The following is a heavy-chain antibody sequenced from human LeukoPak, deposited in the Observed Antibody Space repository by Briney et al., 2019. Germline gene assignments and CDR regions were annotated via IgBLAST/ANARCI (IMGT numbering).Heavy chain of an antibody. CDR1: GFTLDDYA. V-gene: IGHV3-9*01. CDR2: ISWNRGSI. CDR3: AKDLDYYDSSGYQHSAFDY. Sequence: GGSLRLSCAASGFTLDDYAMHGVRQAPGKGREWVSGISWNRGSIGYADSVKGRFTISRDNSKNTLYLQRNSLRAEDTAVYYYAKDLDYYDSSGYQHSAFDYWGQGTLVTVSS. J-gene: IGHJ4*02. D-gene: IGHD3-22*01.